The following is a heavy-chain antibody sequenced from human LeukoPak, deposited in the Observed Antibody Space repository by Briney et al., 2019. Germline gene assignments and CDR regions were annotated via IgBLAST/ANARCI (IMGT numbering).Heavy chain of an antibody. Sequence: SETLSLTCTVSGGSISSGSYYWSWIRQPAGKGLEWIGRIYTSGSTNYNPSLKSRVTISVDTSKNQFSLKLSSVTAADTAVYYCARREALRDGYSYWGQGTLVTVSS. V-gene: IGHV4-61*02. D-gene: IGHD5-24*01. CDR3: ARREALRDGYSY. CDR2: IYTSGST. J-gene: IGHJ4*02. CDR1: GGSISSGSYY.